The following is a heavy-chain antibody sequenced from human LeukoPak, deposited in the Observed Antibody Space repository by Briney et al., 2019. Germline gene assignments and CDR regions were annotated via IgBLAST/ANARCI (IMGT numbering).Heavy chain of an antibody. CDR3: ARDMKLELPASSGYYYGMDV. D-gene: IGHD1-7*01. Sequence: GGSLRLSCAASGFIFRGSGMHWVRQASGKGLEWVGRIIRKADSYATEYAASVKGRFTISRDNAKNSLYLQMNSLRAEDTAVYYCARDMKLELPASSGYYYGMDVWGQGTTVTVSS. CDR1: GFIFRGSG. V-gene: IGHV3-73*01. J-gene: IGHJ6*02. CDR2: IIRKADSYAT.